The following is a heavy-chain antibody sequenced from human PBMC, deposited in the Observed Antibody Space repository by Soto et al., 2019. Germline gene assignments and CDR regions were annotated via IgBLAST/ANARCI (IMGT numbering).Heavy chain of an antibody. CDR1: GGTFSSYA. D-gene: IGHD4-17*01. CDR3: ARHGDPGRYYYGMDV. CDR2: IIPIFGTA. V-gene: IGHV1-69*12. J-gene: IGHJ6*02. Sequence: QVQLVQFGAEVKKPGCSVKGSCKASGGTFSSYAISWVRQAPGQGLEWMGGIIPIFGTANYAQKFQGRVTITADESTSTAYMELSSLRSEDTAVYYCARHGDPGRYYYGMDVWAQGTTVTVSS.